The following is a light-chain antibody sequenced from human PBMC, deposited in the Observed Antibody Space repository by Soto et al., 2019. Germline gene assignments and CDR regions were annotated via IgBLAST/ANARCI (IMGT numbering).Light chain of an antibody. CDR1: QSVGASY. V-gene: IGKV3-15*01. CDR3: QQYHNVWT. Sequence: EMVVTQSPSALSLSPGERATLSCRASQSVGASYLAWYQQRPGQAPRLLIYRASTRATGTPARFSGSGSGTEFTLTITSLQSEDFALYYCQQYHNVWTFGQGTKVDIK. J-gene: IGKJ1*01. CDR2: RAS.